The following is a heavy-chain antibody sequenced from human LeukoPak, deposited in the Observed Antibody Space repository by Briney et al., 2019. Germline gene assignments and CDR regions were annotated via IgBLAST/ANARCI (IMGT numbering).Heavy chain of an antibody. J-gene: IGHJ4*02. CDR2: ISGSGDNT. Sequence: GGSLRLSCAASGFSFSSYAMSWVRQAPGKGLEWVSSISGSGDNTYYAESVKGRFTISRDNSKNTLFLQMNSLRAEDTAVFYCAKRSGYTTGWFSYFWGQGTLVTVSS. CDR1: GFSFSSYA. D-gene: IGHD6-19*01. V-gene: IGHV3-23*01. CDR3: AKRSGYTTGWFSYF.